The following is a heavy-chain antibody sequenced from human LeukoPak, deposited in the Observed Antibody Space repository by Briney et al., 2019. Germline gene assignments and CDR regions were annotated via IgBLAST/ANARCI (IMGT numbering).Heavy chain of an antibody. CDR3: ARRMYYYDSSGYYYLEWVFDP. J-gene: IGHJ5*02. D-gene: IGHD3-22*01. Sequence: SETLSLTCTVSGGSISSGGYYWSWIRQHPGKGLERIGYIYYSGSTYYNPSLKSRVTISVDTSKNQFSLKLSSVTAADTAVYYCARRMYYYDSSGYYYLEWVFDPWGQGTLVTVSS. CDR2: IYYSGST. V-gene: IGHV4-31*03. CDR1: GGSISSGGYY.